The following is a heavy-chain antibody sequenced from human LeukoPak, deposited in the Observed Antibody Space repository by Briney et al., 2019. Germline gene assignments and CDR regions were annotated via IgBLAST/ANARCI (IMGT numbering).Heavy chain of an antibody. CDR3: ARPTVTTFFDY. D-gene: IGHD4-4*01. J-gene: IGHJ4*02. CDR1: GGSISSYY. CDR2: IYYSGST. V-gene: IGHV4-59*01. Sequence: PSETLSLTCTVSGGSISSYYWSWIRQPPGKGLEWIGYIYYSGSTNYNPSLKSRVTISVDTSKNQFSLKLSSVTAADTAVYYCARPTVTTFFDYWGQGTLVTVSS.